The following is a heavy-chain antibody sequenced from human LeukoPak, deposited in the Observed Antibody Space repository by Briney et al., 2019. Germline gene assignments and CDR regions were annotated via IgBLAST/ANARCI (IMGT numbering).Heavy chain of an antibody. D-gene: IGHD5/OR15-5a*01. CDR3: ARPRVSTIGAFDI. Sequence: GESLKISCKGSGYSFTTYWIAWVRQMPGKGLDWMGIIYPGDFDTRYSPSFQGQVTISADKSISTAYLQWSSLKASDTAMYYCARPRVSTIGAFDIWGQGTMVTVSS. CDR1: GYSFTTYW. CDR2: IYPGDFDT. V-gene: IGHV5-51*01. J-gene: IGHJ3*02.